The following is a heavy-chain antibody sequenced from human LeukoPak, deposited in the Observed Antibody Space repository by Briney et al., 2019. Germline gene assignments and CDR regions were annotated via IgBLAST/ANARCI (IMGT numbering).Heavy chain of an antibody. Sequence: SETLSLTCTVSGGSISSGSYYWSWIRQPAGKGLEWIGRIYTSGSTNYNPSLKSRVTISVDTSKNQFSLKLSSVTAADTAVYYCARASVTYYYYYYMDVWGKGTTVTVSS. V-gene: IGHV4-61*02. J-gene: IGHJ6*03. D-gene: IGHD4-11*01. CDR2: IYTSGST. CDR3: ARASVTYYYYYYMDV. CDR1: GGSISSGSYY.